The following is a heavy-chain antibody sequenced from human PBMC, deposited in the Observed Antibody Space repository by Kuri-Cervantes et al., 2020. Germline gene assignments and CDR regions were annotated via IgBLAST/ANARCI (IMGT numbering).Heavy chain of an antibody. CDR1: GYTFTSYG. Sequence: ASVKVSCKASGYTFTSYGISWVRQAPGQGLEWMGWISPHNGNTNYGQKLQGRVTMTTDTSTNTAYMELRSLRSDDTAMYYCARDGYCSGGSCDWDVWLDPWGQGTLVTVSS. V-gene: IGHV1-18*01. CDR2: ISPHNGNT. J-gene: IGHJ5*02. D-gene: IGHD2-15*01. CDR3: ARDGYCSGGSCDWDVWLDP.